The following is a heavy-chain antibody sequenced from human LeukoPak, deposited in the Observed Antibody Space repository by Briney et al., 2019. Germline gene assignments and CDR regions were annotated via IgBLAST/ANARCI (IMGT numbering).Heavy chain of an antibody. Sequence: ASVKVSCKASGGTFSSYAISWVRQAPGQGLEWMGGIIPIFGTANYAQKFQGRVTITADKSTSTAYMELSSLRSEDTAVYYCARVVVPAAIFDYWGRGTLVTVSS. J-gene: IGHJ4*02. CDR1: GGTFSSYA. CDR3: ARVVVPAAIFDY. CDR2: IIPIFGTA. V-gene: IGHV1-69*06. D-gene: IGHD2-2*02.